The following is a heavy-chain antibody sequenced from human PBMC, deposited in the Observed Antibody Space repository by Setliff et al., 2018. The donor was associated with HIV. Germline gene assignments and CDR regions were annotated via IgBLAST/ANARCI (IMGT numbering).Heavy chain of an antibody. D-gene: IGHD1-26*01. J-gene: IGHJ2*01. Sequence: SVKVSCKASGFTFTSSAVQWVRQARGQRLERIGWIVVGSGNTNYAQKFQERVTITRDMSTSTAYMELSSLRSEDTAVYYCAAVGSGSYYDWCFDLWGRGTLVTVSS. CDR2: IVVGSGNT. CDR3: AAVGSGSYYDWCFDL. CDR1: GFTFTSSA. V-gene: IGHV1-58*01.